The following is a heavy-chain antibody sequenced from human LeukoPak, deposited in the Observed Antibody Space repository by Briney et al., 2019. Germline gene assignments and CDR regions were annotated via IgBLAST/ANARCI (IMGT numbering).Heavy chain of an antibody. J-gene: IGHJ4*02. CDR3: ARDGNYDILTPLDY. CDR2: ISSSSYI. CDR1: GFTFSSYS. Sequence: GGSLRLSCAASGFTFSSYSMNWVRQAPGKGLEWVSSISSSSYIYYADSVKGRFTISRDNAKNSLYLQMNSLRAEDTAVYYCARDGNYDILTPLDYWGQGTLVTVSS. V-gene: IGHV3-21*01. D-gene: IGHD3-9*01.